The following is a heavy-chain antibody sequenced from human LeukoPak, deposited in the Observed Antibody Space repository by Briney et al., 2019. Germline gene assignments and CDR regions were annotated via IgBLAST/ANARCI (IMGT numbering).Heavy chain of an antibody. CDR2: ISYEGGTQ. D-gene: IGHD3-10*01. J-gene: IGHJ5*02. CDR3: AKEGTPQVSTWYDL. CDR1: GVTLSPYG. Sequence: GGSLRLSCAASGVTLSPYGMHWVRQAPGKGLEWVAVISYEGGTQHYADSVKGRFIISRDNPRNALYLQMNILRTEDTAVYYCAKEGTPQVSTWYDLWGQGTQVIASS. V-gene: IGHV3-30*18.